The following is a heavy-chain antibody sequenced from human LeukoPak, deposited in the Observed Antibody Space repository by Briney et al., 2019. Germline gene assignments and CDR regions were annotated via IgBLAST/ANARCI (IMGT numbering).Heavy chain of an antibody. Sequence: GESLKISCKASGYSFSSHWIGWVRQRPGKGLEWMGIITPRDSDTTYSPSFQGQVTISADRSIRTAHLQWRSLKASDSATYYCARGAADTFYYYYYMDVWGKGTTVTVSS. J-gene: IGHJ6*03. CDR3: ARGAADTFYYYYYMDV. V-gene: IGHV5-51*01. D-gene: IGHD5-18*01. CDR1: GYSFSSHW. CDR2: ITPRDSDT.